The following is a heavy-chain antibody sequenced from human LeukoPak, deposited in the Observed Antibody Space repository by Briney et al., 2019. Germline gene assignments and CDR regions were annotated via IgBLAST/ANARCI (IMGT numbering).Heavy chain of an antibody. CDR2: ISAYNGNT. Sequence: GASVKVSCKASGYTFTSYGISWVRQAPGQGLEWMGWISAYNGNTNYAQKLQGRVTMTTDTSTSTAYMELRSLRSDDTAVYYCARVHSGRPLGFAAFDIWGQGTMVTVSS. D-gene: IGHD1-26*01. V-gene: IGHV1-18*01. CDR3: ARVHSGRPLGFAAFDI. CDR1: GYTFTSYG. J-gene: IGHJ3*02.